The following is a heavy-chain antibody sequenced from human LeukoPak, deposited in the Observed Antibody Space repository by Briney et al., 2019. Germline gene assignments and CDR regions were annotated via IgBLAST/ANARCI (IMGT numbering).Heavy chain of an antibody. CDR1: GGSISSGDYY. D-gene: IGHD7-27*01. V-gene: IGHV4-30-4*08. CDR3: ARGAPYKLGILYWYFDL. J-gene: IGHJ2*01. CDR2: IYYSGST. Sequence: SQTLSLTCSVSGGSISSGDYYWSWIRQPPGKGLEWIGYIYYSGSTSYNPSLKSRVSISVDTSKNEFSLKLSSVTAADTAVYYCARGAPYKLGILYWYFDLWGRGTLVTVSS.